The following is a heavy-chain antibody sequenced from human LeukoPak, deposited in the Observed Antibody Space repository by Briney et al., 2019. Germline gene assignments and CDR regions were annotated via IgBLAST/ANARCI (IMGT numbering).Heavy chain of an antibody. D-gene: IGHD2-21*02. Sequence: GGSLRLSCAASGFTFSNSWMTWVPQAPGKGLEWVANIREDGGEKHYVDSVKGRFTISRDNAKNSLYLQMNSLRAEDTAVYYCARINTAIFSSSDYWGQGTLVTVSS. CDR3: ARINTAIFSSSDY. V-gene: IGHV3-7*05. CDR1: GFTFSNSW. J-gene: IGHJ4*02. CDR2: IREDGGEK.